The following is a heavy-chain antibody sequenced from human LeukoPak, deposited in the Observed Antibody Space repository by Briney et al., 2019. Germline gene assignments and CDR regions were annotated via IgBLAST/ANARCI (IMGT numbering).Heavy chain of an antibody. V-gene: IGHV3-30*04. D-gene: IGHD3-9*01. J-gene: IGHJ4*02. CDR2: ISYGGSTK. CDR1: GFTFSSYA. CDR3: ARDSERGDILTGFLYYFYY. Sequence: GGSLRLSCAASGFTFSSYAMHWVRQAPGKGLEWVAVISYGGSTKYYADSVKGRFTISRVNSKNTLYLQMNSLRAEDTAVYYCARDSERGDILTGFLYYFYYWGQGTLVTVSS.